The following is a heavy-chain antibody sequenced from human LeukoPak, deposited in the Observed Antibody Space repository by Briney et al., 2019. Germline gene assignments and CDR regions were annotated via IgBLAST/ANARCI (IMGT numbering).Heavy chain of an antibody. J-gene: IGHJ5*02. D-gene: IGHD5-12*01. CDR2: IYHSGST. CDR3: ARLTERRVPYSGYERYWFDP. V-gene: IGHV4-38-2*01. CDR1: GYSISSGYY. Sequence: KPSETLSLTCAVSGYSISSGYYWGWVRQPPGKGLEWIGCIYHSGSTYYNPSLKSRVTISVDTSKNQFSLKLSSVTAADTAVYYCARLTERRVPYSGYERYWFDPWGQGTLVTVSS.